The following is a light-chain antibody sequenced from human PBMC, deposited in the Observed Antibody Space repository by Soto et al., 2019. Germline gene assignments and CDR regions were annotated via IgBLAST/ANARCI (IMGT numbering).Light chain of an antibody. CDR3: QQYNNWPPWT. J-gene: IGKJ1*01. Sequence: EIVMTQSPATLSVSPWERATLSCRAGQSVSSNLAWYQQKPGQAPRLLIYGASTRATGIPARFSGSGSGTEFTLTISSLQSEDFAVYYCQQYNNWPPWTFGQGTKVDIK. CDR1: QSVSSN. CDR2: GAS. V-gene: IGKV3-15*01.